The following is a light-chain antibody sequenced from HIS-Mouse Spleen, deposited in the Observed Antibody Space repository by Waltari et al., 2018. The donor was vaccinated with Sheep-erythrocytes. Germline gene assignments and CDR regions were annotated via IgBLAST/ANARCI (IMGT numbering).Light chain of an antibody. CDR1: SRDVGGYNL. V-gene: IGLV2-23*01. CDR3: CSYAGSSTPWV. Sequence: QSALTQPASVSGAPGQSITISCTGTSRDVGGYNLVAGYQQHPGKAPKLMIYEGSKRPSGVSNRFSGSKSGNTASLTISGLQAEDEADYYCCSYAGSSTPWVFGGGTKLTVL. J-gene: IGLJ3*02. CDR2: EGS.